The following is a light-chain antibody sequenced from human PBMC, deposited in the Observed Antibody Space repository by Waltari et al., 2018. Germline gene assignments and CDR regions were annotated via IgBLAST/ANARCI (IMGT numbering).Light chain of an antibody. CDR3: SSYVGNNNLI. V-gene: IGLV2-8*01. CDR2: EVS. CDR1: SSAVGGYKS. Sequence: QSALTQPPSASGSPGQPVPISCTGTSSAVGGYKSVSWYQQHPGKAPKLMIYEVSKRPSGVPDRFSGSKSDNTASLTVSGLQAEDEADYYCSSYVGNNNLIFGGGTKLTVL. J-gene: IGLJ2*01.